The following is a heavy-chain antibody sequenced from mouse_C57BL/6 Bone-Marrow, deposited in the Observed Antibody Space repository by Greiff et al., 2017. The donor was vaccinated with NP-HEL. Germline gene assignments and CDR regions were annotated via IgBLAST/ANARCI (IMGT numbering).Heavy chain of an antibody. Sequence: QVQLQQSGAELVKPGASVKLSCKASGYTFTSYWMQWVKQRPGQGLEWIGEIDPSDSYTNYNQKFKGKATLTVDTSSSTAYMQLSSLTSEDSAVYYCAREKIYYGYEGFDYWGQGTTLTVSS. CDR2: IDPSDSYT. D-gene: IGHD2-2*01. CDR1: GYTFTSYW. J-gene: IGHJ2*01. V-gene: IGHV1-50*01. CDR3: AREKIYYGYEGFDY.